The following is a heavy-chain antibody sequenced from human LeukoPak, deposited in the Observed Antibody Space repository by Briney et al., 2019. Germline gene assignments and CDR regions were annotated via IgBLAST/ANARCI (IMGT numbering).Heavy chain of an antibody. CDR1: GFTFSSYA. D-gene: IGHD3-22*01. CDR2: ISGSGGST. CDR3: AKDYYDSSGPDAFDI. J-gene: IGHJ3*02. V-gene: IGHV3-23*01. Sequence: GGSLRLSCAASGFTFSSYAMSWVRQAPGKGLEWVSAISGSGGSTYYADSVKGRFTISRDNSKNTLFLQMNSLRAEDTAVYYCAKDYYDSSGPDAFDIWGQGTMVTVSS.